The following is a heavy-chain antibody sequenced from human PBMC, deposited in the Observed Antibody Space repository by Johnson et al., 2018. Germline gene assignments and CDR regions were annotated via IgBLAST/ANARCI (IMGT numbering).Heavy chain of an antibody. CDR2: IIPVLNVT. D-gene: IGHD3-16*01. CDR3: ARAGGSASRDGADY. V-gene: IGHV1-69*04. CDR1: GGPFSSHS. J-gene: IGHJ4*02. Sequence: QVQLVQSGAEVKKPGSSVNVSCRTSGGPFSSHSISWVRQAPGQGLEWMGRIIPVLNVTNYAQKFHGRVTLSADKSTSTAYMERTSLRSDDTAVYFCARAGGSASRDGADYWGQGTLVLVSS.